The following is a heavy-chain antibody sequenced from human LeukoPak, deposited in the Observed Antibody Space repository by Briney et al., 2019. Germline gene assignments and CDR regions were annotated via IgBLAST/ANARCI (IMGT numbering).Heavy chain of an antibody. CDR1: GYTFTSYY. D-gene: IGHD3-3*01. Sequence: ASVKVSCKASGYTFTSYYMHWVRQAPGQGLEWMGIINPSGGSTSYAQKFQGRVTVTRDTSTSTVYMELSSLRSEDTAVYYCARSHLASGYSLSPFDYWGQGTLVTVSS. V-gene: IGHV1-46*01. CDR3: ARSHLASGYSLSPFDY. J-gene: IGHJ4*02. CDR2: INPSGGST.